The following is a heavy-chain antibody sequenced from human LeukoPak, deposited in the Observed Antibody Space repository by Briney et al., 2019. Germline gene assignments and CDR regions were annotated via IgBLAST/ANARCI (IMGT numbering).Heavy chain of an antibody. CDR3: AAGYSSSWYNAFDV. Sequence: GGSLRLPCAASGFTFSSYWMHWVRQAPGKGLVWVSRINSDGTNTRYADSVKGRFTISRDNAKNTLYLQMNSLRAEDTAVYYCAAGYSSSWYNAFDVWGQGTRVTVSS. CDR2: INSDGTNT. V-gene: IGHV3-74*01. CDR1: GFTFSSYW. J-gene: IGHJ3*01. D-gene: IGHD6-13*01.